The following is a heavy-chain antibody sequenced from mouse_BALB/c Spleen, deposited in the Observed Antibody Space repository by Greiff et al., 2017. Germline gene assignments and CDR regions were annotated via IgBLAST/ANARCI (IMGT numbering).Heavy chain of an antibody. CDR3: ARSGGGYFDV. Sequence: QDQLQQSGAELAKPGASVKMSCKASGYTFTSYWMHWVKQRPGQGLEWIGYINPSTGYTEYNQKFKDKATLTADKSSSTAYMQLSSLTSEDSAVYYCARSGGGYFDVWGAGTTVTVSS. D-gene: IGHD1-1*02. J-gene: IGHJ1*01. V-gene: IGHV1-7*01. CDR2: INPSTGYT. CDR1: GYTFTSYW.